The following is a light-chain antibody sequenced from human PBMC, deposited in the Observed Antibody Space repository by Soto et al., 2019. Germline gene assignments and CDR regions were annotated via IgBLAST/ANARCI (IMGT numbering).Light chain of an antibody. CDR1: SSDVGDYNY. Sequence: QSALTQPPSASGSPVQSVTISCTGTSSDVGDYNYVSWYQQYPGEAPKFIIYEVTKRPSGVPDRFSGSKSGNTASLTVSGLQAKDEADYYCSSYAGSNTWVFGGGTKQTVL. CDR3: SSYAGSNTWV. V-gene: IGLV2-8*01. J-gene: IGLJ3*02. CDR2: EVT.